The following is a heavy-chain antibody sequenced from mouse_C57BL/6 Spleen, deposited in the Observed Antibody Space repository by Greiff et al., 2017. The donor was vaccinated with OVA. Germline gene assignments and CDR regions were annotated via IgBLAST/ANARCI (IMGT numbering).Heavy chain of an antibody. CDR2: IYPRSGNT. Sequence: VQLQQSGAELARPGASVKLSCKASGYTFTSYGISWVKQRTGQGLEWIGEIYPRSGNTYYNEKFKGKATLTADKSSSTAYMELRSLTSEDSAVYFCARKEFDYGAWFAYWGQGTLVTVSA. J-gene: IGHJ3*01. CDR1: GYTFTSYG. D-gene: IGHD2-4*01. CDR3: ARKEFDYGAWFAY. V-gene: IGHV1-81*01.